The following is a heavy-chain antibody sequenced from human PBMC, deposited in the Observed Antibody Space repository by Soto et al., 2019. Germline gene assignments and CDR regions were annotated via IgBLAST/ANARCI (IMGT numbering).Heavy chain of an antibody. CDR2: ISGSGGST. V-gene: IGHV3-23*01. J-gene: IGHJ4*02. CDR1: GFTFSSYA. D-gene: IGHD2-2*01. CDR3: ANLAIVVVPAAKVSRYLDY. Sequence: GGSLRLSCAASGFTFSSYAMSWVRQAPGKGLEWVSAISGSGGSTYYADSVKGRFTISIDNSKNTLYLQMNSLRAEDTAVYYCANLAIVVVPAAKVSRYLDYWGQGTLVTVSS.